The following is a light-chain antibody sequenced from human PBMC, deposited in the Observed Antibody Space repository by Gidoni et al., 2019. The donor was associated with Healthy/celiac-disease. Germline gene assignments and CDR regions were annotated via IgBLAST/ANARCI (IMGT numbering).Light chain of an antibody. CDR1: QSISSW. Sequence: DIQMTPSPSTLSASVGERVTITCRASQSISSWLAWYQQKPGEAPKLLIYKASSLESGAPSMFSGSGSGKEFTLTSSSLQPDDFANYYCQQYNSYSYTFGQGTKLEIK. J-gene: IGKJ2*01. CDR3: QQYNSYSYT. V-gene: IGKV1-5*03. CDR2: KAS.